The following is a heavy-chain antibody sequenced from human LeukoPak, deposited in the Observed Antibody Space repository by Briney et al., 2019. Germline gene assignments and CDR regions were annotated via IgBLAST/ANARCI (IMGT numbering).Heavy chain of an antibody. D-gene: IGHD6-6*01. J-gene: IGHJ4*02. CDR3: ARTAARRFDY. CDR2: INPTGGST. CDR1: GYTFPGYF. V-gene: IGHV1-46*01. Sequence: GASVKVSCKASGYTFPGYFMHWVRQAPGQGLEWMGIINPTGGSTTYAQKFQGRVTMTRDTSTSTVYMELSSLRSDDTAVYYCARTAARRFDYWGQGTLVTVSS.